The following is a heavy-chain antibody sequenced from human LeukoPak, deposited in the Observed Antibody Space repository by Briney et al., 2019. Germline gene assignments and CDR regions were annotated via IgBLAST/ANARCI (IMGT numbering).Heavy chain of an antibody. CDR1: GFTFSNYA. D-gene: IGHD6-19*01. V-gene: IGHV3-23*01. CDR3: ARRSGIAVAGAFDY. CDR2: ISGSGDST. Sequence: GGSLRLSCAASGFTFSNYAMRWVRQAPGKGLEWVSGISGSGDSTYYADSVKGRFTISRDNSKNTLYLQMNSLRAEDTAVYYCARRSGIAVAGAFDYWGQGTLVAVSS. J-gene: IGHJ4*02.